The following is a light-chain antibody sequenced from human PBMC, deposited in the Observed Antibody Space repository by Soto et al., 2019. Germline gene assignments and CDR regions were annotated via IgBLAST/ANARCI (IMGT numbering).Light chain of an antibody. V-gene: IGKV1-5*03. CDR3: QQYNNWPS. Sequence: IQMTQSPNTLSASVGDSVAVTCRASETVHGHLAWYQQKPGKAPKLLIYEASVLESGVPSRFSGSGFGTEFTLTINGLLPEDFGTYYCQQYNNWPSFGQGTKV. CDR1: ETVHGH. J-gene: IGKJ1*01. CDR2: EAS.